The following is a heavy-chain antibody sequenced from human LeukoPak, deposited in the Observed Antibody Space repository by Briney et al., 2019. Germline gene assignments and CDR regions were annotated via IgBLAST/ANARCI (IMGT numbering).Heavy chain of an antibody. J-gene: IGHJ6*02. CDR1: GYSFTSYW. Sequence: GESLKISCKGSGYSFTSYWIGWVRQMPGKGLEWMGIIYPGDSDTRYSPSFQGQVTISADKSISTAYLQWSSLKASDAAMYYCARQRPSTHRAYYYDSSGYSEGMDVWGQGTTVTVSS. CDR2: IYPGDSDT. V-gene: IGHV5-51*01. CDR3: ARQRPSTHRAYYYDSSGYSEGMDV. D-gene: IGHD3-22*01.